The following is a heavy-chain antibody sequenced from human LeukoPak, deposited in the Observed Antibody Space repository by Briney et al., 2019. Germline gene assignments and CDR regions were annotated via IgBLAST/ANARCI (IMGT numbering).Heavy chain of an antibody. Sequence: GGSLRLSCTASGFTFSSYSLNWVRQAPGKGLEWVSVIYSGGSTYYADSVKGRFTISRDNSKNTLYLQMNSLRAEDTAVYYCARALVYGDYDVGDIWGQGTMVTVSS. CDR2: IYSGGST. CDR1: GFTFSSYS. J-gene: IGHJ3*02. V-gene: IGHV3-53*01. D-gene: IGHD4-17*01. CDR3: ARALVYGDYDVGDI.